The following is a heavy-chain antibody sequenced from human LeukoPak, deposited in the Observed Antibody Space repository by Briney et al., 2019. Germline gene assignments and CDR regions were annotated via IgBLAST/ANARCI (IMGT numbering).Heavy chain of an antibody. CDR3: AKSHEWLRFCFDY. D-gene: IGHD5-12*01. Sequence: GGSLRLSCAVSGFTLITYAMSWVRQAPGKGLEWVAVISYDGSNKYYADSVKGRFTISRDNSKNTLYLQMNSLRAEDTAVYYCAKSHEWLRFCFDYWGQGTLVTVSS. J-gene: IGHJ4*02. V-gene: IGHV3-30*18. CDR1: GFTLITYA. CDR2: ISYDGSNK.